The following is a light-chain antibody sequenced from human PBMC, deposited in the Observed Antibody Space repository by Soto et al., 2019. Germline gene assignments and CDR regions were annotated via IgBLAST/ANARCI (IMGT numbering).Light chain of an antibody. CDR2: GAP. V-gene: IGKV3-20*01. J-gene: IGKJ1*01. CDR1: QSVTNSF. CDR3: QQYVSSPWA. Sequence: MVVAHSPGTLALSPGERATLSGRASQSVTNSFLAWYQQRPGQAPRLLIYGAPRRATGIPDRFTGSGSGTDFTLPISSLEPEDFAVYYCQQYVSSPWAFGQGTKV.